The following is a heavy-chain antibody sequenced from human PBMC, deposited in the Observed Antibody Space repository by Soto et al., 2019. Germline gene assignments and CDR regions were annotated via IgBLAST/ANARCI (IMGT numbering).Heavy chain of an antibody. CDR1: GYTFTGYD. Sequence: ASVKVSCEASGYTFTGYDMHWLRQAPGQGLEWMGWINPNSGGTNYAQKFQGWVTMTRDTSISTAYMELSRLRSDDTAVYYCARDYDSSGYYRIGDAFDIWGQ. CDR3: ARDYDSSGYYRIGDAFDI. CDR2: INPNSGGT. V-gene: IGHV1-2*04. J-gene: IGHJ3*02. D-gene: IGHD3-22*01.